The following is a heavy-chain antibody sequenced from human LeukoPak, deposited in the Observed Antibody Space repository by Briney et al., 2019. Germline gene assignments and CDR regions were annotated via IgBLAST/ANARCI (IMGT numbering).Heavy chain of an antibody. CDR2: INHSGST. Sequence: SETLSLTCAVCGGSFSGYYWSWIRQPPGKGLEWIGEINHSGSTNYNPSLKSRVTISVDTSKNQFSLKLSSVTAADTAVYYCARPSGGSYHFDYWGQGTLVTVSS. J-gene: IGHJ4*02. CDR1: GGSFSGYY. CDR3: ARPSGGSYHFDY. D-gene: IGHD2-15*01. V-gene: IGHV4-34*01.